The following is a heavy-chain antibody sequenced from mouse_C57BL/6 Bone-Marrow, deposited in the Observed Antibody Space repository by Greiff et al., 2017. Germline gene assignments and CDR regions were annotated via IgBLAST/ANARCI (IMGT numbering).Heavy chain of an antibody. CDR3: ARSDYEFAY. Sequence: VQLQQPGAELVKPGASVKLSCKASGYTFTSYWMHWVKQRPGQGLEWIGMIHPNSGSTNYNEKFKSKATLTVDKSSSTAYMQLSSRTSEDSAVYYCARSDYEFAYWGQGTLVTVSA. D-gene: IGHD2-4*01. CDR1: GYTFTSYW. V-gene: IGHV1-64*01. CDR2: IHPNSGST. J-gene: IGHJ3*01.